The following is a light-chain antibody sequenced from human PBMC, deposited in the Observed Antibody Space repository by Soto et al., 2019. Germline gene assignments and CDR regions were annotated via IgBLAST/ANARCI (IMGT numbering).Light chain of an antibody. Sequence: EIVLTQSPGTLSLSPGERATLSCRASQSVSSSYLAWYQQNRGQAPRLLIYGASSRAPGIPARFGGSGSGTDFALTISRLEPEDFAVYYCQQYGSSRWTCGQGTKVEIK. CDR2: GAS. CDR1: QSVSSSY. CDR3: QQYGSSRWT. V-gene: IGKV3-20*01. J-gene: IGKJ1*01.